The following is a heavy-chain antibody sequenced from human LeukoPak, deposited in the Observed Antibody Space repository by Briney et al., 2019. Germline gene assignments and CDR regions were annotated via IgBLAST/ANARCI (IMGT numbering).Heavy chain of an antibody. CDR3: ARGSDYYDSSGYLGRDY. D-gene: IGHD3-22*01. J-gene: IGHJ4*02. V-gene: IGHV3-23*01. Sequence: GGSLRLSCAASGFTFSSSAMSWVRQVPGKGLEWDSGISASGGSTYYADSVKGRFTISRDNSKNTLYLQMNSLRAEDTAVYYCARGSDYYDSSGYLGRDYWGQGTLVTVSS. CDR2: ISASGGST. CDR1: GFTFSSSA.